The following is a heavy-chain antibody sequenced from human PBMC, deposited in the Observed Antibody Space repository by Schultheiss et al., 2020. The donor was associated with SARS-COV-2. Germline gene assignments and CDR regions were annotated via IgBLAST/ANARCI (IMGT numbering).Heavy chain of an antibody. CDR2: ISSSSSTI. J-gene: IGHJ4*02. D-gene: IGHD2-2*02. CDR3: VIGGRYCSSTSCYTPFDY. CDR1: GFTFSSYS. Sequence: GGSLRLSCAASGFTFSSYSMNWVRQAPGKGLEWVSYISSSSSTIYYADSVKGRFTISRDNAKNSLYLQMSSLRAEDTAVYYCVIGGRYCSSTSCYTPFDYWGQGTLVTVSS. V-gene: IGHV3-48*01.